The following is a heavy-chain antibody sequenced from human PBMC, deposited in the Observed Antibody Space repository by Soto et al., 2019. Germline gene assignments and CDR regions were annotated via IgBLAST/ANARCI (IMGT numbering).Heavy chain of an antibody. CDR3: AREVSYSAYNFAHGIQLWSFDF. D-gene: IGHD5-12*01. Sequence: SETLSLTCTVSGGSINTFCWSWVRQPAGKGLEWIGRIFSSGSTSFNPSLESRVAMSVDTSKNHFSLNLSSVTAADMAVYSCAREVSYSAYNFAHGIQLWSFDFWGQGALVTV. V-gene: IGHV4-4*07. CDR2: IFSSGST. J-gene: IGHJ4*02. CDR1: GGSINTFC.